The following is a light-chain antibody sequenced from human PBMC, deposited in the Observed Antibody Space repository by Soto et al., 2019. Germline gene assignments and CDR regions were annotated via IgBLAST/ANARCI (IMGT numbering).Light chain of an antibody. Sequence: EIVLTQSPGTLSLSPGDRANLSCRASQSVSSSYLAWYQQKPGQAPGLLIYGASSRATGIPDRFSGSGSGTDFTLTISRLEPEDFAVYYCQQYVSSPWAFGQGTKVDNK. CDR3: QQYVSSPWA. CDR1: QSVSSSY. CDR2: GAS. J-gene: IGKJ1*01. V-gene: IGKV3-20*01.